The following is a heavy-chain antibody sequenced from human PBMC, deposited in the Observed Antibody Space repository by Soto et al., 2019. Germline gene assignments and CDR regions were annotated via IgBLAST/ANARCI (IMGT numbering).Heavy chain of an antibody. CDR1: GYTFTHYY. D-gene: IGHD6-13*01. V-gene: IGHV1-46*01. Sequence: QVQLVQSGAEVKKPGASVKLSCRTSGYTFTHYYIHWVRPAPGQGLEWLAIVDRASGSTNYAQAFQGRVTCPTDTSTNTCYRNRTGVGAAHPVIFCFAVDLAAGGHWGLRTLVTVSS. CDR3: AVDLAAGGH. CDR2: VDRASGST. J-gene: IGHJ4*02.